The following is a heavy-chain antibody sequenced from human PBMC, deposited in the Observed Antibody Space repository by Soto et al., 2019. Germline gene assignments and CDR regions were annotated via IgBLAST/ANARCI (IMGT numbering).Heavy chain of an antibody. CDR3: ASHFTGVLVLGASPPGGDNYGWDV. CDR2: IIPILDIP. CDR1: GGTFSRYT. J-gene: IGHJ6*02. V-gene: IGHV1-69*02. Sequence: QVQLVQSGAEVKKPGSSVKVSCKASGGTFSRYTISWVRQAPGQGLEWMGRIIPILDIPNYAQNFQGRVTITADKSTGTAYMELSSLRSDDTAVYYCASHFTGVLVLGASPPGGDNYGWDVWGQGTTVTVS. D-gene: IGHD2-15*01.